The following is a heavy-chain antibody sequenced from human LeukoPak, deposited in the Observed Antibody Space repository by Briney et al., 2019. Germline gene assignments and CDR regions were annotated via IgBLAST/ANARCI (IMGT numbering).Heavy chain of an antibody. V-gene: IGHV3-48*02. CDR1: GFTFSSCS. CDR3: ARDDRSGYYHKVP. Sequence: GGSLRLSCAASGFTFSSCSMNWVRQAPGKGLEWVSYISSSSSTIYYAASVKGRFTISRDNAKNSLYLQMNSLRDEDTAVYYCARDDRSGYYHKVPWGQGTLVTVSS. J-gene: IGHJ5*02. CDR2: ISSSSSTI. D-gene: IGHD3-22*01.